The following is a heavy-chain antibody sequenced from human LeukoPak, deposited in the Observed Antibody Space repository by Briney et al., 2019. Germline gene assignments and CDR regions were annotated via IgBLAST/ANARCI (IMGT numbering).Heavy chain of an antibody. V-gene: IGHV1-18*01. J-gene: IGHJ4*02. CDR1: GYTFSSYG. CDR3: ARDRWGVLGGDY. Sequence: ASVKVSCKASGYTFSSYGFSWVRQAPGQGLEWMGWISPYNGNTDYAQKLQGRVTMTTDTSTSTAYMELRSLRFDDTAVYYWARDRWGVLGGDYWGQGTLVTVSS. CDR2: ISPYNGNT. D-gene: IGHD3-16*01.